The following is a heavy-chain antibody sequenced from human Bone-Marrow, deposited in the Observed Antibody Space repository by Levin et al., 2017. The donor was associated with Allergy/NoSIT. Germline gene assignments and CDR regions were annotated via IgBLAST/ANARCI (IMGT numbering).Heavy chain of an antibody. D-gene: IGHD1-1*01. Sequence: MASETLSLTCAVSGVSVNNRNFFWTWIRQPPGTAPEWIGYVYYSGSTNYNPSLRGRVSISVDTSTNQFSLRLTSVTAADTAVYYCARHFTYKTGTDFWGQGTLVSVSS. J-gene: IGHJ4*02. CDR3: ARHFTYKTGTDF. CDR1: GVSVNNRNFF. CDR2: VYYSGST. V-gene: IGHV4-61*01.